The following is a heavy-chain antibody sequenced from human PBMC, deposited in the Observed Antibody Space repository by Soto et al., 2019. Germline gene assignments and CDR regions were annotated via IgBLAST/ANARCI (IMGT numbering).Heavy chain of an antibody. J-gene: IGHJ6*02. CDR2: ISSSSSYI. D-gene: IGHD4-4*01. CDR3: ARDHLDSNYDFYYYGMDV. CDR1: GFTFSSYS. Sequence: PGGSLRLSCAASGFTFSSYSMNWVRQAPGKGLEWVSSISSSSSYIYYADSVKGRFTISRDNAKNSLYLQMNSLRAEDTAVYYCARDHLDSNYDFYYYGMDVWGQGTTVTVFS. V-gene: IGHV3-21*01.